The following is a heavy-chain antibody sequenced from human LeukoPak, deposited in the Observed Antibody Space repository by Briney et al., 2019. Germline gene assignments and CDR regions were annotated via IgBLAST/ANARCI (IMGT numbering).Heavy chain of an antibody. CDR2: IYHSGST. V-gene: IGHV4-39*07. J-gene: IGHJ6*03. CDR1: GGSISSGTYY. Sequence: SETLSLTCTVSGGSISSGTYYWGWIRQPPGKGLEWIGRIYHSGSTYYNPSLKSRVTISVDTSKNQFSLKLSSLTAADTAVYYCARDRKYYYHMDVWGKGTTVTVSS. D-gene: IGHD1-14*01. CDR3: ARDRKYYYHMDV.